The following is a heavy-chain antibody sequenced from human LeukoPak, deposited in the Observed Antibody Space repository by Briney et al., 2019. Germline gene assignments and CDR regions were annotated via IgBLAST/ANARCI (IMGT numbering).Heavy chain of an antibody. Sequence: SQTLSLTCTVSGGSISSGGYYWRWIRQHPGKGLEWIGYIYYSGSTYYNPSLKSRVTISVDTSKNQFSLKLSSVTAADTDVYYCARILIAVAGTRAFDIWGQGTMVTVSS. CDR2: IYYSGST. J-gene: IGHJ3*02. V-gene: IGHV4-31*03. CDR3: ARILIAVAGTRAFDI. CDR1: GGSISSGGYY. D-gene: IGHD6-19*01.